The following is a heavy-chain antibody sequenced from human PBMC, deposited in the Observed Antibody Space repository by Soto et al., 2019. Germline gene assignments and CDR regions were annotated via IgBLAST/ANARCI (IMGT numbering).Heavy chain of an antibody. V-gene: IGHV4-39*01. CDR3: ARQRIAAAGMSPEYYYYMDV. CDR1: GGSISSSSYY. Sequence: SETLSLTCTVSGGSISSSSYYWGWIRQPPGKRLEWIGSIYYSGSTYYNPSLKSRVTISVDTSKNQFSLKLSSVTAADTAVYYCARQRIAAAGMSPEYYYYMDVWGKGTTVTVSS. J-gene: IGHJ6*03. CDR2: IYYSGST. D-gene: IGHD6-13*01.